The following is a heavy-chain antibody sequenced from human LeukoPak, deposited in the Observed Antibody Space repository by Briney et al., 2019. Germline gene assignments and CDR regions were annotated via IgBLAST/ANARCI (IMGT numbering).Heavy chain of an antibody. CDR3: ATAGSGWCFDY. CDR1: GSTFS. J-gene: IGHJ4*02. D-gene: IGHD6-19*01. Sequence: PGGSLRLSCAASGSTFSMNWVRQTPGKGLEWVSYISSSSSRIYYADSVKGRFTISRDKAKNSLYLQMNSLRDEDTAIYYCATAGSGWCFDYWGQGTLVTVSS. V-gene: IGHV3-48*02. CDR2: ISSSSSRI.